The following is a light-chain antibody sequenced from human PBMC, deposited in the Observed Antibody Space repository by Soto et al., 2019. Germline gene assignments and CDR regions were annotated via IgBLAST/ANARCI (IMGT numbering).Light chain of an antibody. CDR3: AAWDDSLRASV. CDR2: KTN. CDR1: NYNIGIGY. Sequence: QSVLTQPPSTCGTPGQGVTISCSGGNYNIGIGYVYWYQQLPGAAPKLLIYKTNQRSAGVPDRFSASKSGTSASLAISGLRSEDEADYYCAAWDDSLRASVFGSGTKVTVL. V-gene: IGLV1-47*01. J-gene: IGLJ1*01.